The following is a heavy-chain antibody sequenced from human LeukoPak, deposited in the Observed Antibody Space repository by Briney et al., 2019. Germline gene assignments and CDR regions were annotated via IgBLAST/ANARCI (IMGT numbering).Heavy chain of an antibody. D-gene: IGHD2-15*01. V-gene: IGHV1-2*02. J-gene: IGHJ5*02. CDR2: INPNSGGT. CDR1: GYTFTGYY. Sequence: ASVKVSCKASGYTFTGYYMHWVRQAPGQGLEWMGWINPNSGGTNYAQKVQGRVTMTRDTSISTAYMELSRLRSDDTAVYYCARGSEDIWSWGKNWFDPWGQGTLVTVSS. CDR3: ARGSEDIWSWGKNWFDP.